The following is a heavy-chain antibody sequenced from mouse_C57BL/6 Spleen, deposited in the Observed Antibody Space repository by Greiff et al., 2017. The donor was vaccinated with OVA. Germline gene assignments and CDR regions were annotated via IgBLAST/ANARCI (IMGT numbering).Heavy chain of an antibody. CDR1: GYTFTSYW. CDR3: ARGDDYYCSSYVLDY. Sequence: VQLHQPGAELVKPGASVKLSCKASGYTFTSYWMQWVKQRPGQGLEWIGEIDPSDSYTNYNQKFKGKATLTVDTSSSTAYMQLSSLTSEDSAVYYCARGDDYYCSSYVLDYWGQGTTLTVSS. D-gene: IGHD1-1*01. CDR2: IDPSDSYT. V-gene: IGHV1-50*01. J-gene: IGHJ2*01.